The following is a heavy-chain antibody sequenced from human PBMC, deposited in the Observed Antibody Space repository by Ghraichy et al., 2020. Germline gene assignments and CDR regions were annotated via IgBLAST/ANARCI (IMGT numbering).Heavy chain of an antibody. CDR2: IKADGSDK. J-gene: IGHJ4*02. V-gene: IGHV3-7*03. CDR3: AREGEMTTVTTGFDF. CDR1: GFTFTNYY. Sequence: GGSLRLSCAASGFTFTNYYMTWVRQAPGKGLEWVANIKADGSDKFYFDSVKGRFTISRDNAKNSLYLQMNSLRAEDTAVYYCAREGEMTTVTTGFDFWGQGTLVTVSS. D-gene: IGHD4-11*01.